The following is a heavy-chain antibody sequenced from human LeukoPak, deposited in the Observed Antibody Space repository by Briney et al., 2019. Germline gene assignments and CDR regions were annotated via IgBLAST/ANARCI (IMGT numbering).Heavy chain of an antibody. CDR2: INPNSGGT. D-gene: IGHD6-13*01. V-gene: IGHV1-2*02. CDR1: GYTFTGYY. CDR3: ARDQAFIAAAGTGSHWFDP. J-gene: IGHJ5*02. Sequence: ASVNVSCKASGYTFTGYYMHWVRQAPGQGLEWMGWINPNSGGTNYAQKFQGRVTMTRDTSISTAYMELSRLRSDDTAVYYCARDQAFIAAAGTGSHWFDPWGQGTLVTVSS.